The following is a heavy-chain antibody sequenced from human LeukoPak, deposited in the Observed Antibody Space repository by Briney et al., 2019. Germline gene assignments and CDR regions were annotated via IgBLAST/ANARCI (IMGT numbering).Heavy chain of an antibody. V-gene: IGHV5-10-1*01. CDR3: AREGVGGYAFDI. D-gene: IGHD3-16*01. CDR1: GHSFTNYW. CDR2: IDPSDSYT. J-gene: IGHJ3*02. Sequence: GESLRISCKGSGHSFTNYWINWVRQMPGKGLEWMGRIDPSDSYTNYSPSFQGHVTISADKSISTAYLQWSSLKASDTAMYYCAREGVGGYAFDIWGQGTMVTVSS.